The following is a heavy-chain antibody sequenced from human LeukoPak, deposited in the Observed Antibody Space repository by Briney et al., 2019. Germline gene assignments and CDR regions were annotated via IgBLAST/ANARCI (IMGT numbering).Heavy chain of an antibody. CDR1: GFTVSSKY. D-gene: IGHD2/OR15-2a*01. V-gene: IGHV3-23*01. CDR2: ISGGGDST. Sequence: GGSLRLSCAASGFTVSSKYMSWVRQAPGKGLEWVSTISGGGDSTYYTDSVKGRFAISRDNSKNTLYLQMNSLRAEDTAVYYCAKEGTFRVGSMDVWGQGTTVTVSS. CDR3: AKEGTFRVGSMDV. J-gene: IGHJ6*02.